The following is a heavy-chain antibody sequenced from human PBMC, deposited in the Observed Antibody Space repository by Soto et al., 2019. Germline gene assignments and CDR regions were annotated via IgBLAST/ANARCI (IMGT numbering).Heavy chain of an antibody. CDR3: ARYKSNYYYGMDV. CDR2: IYYSGIT. CDR1: GGSISSYY. Sequence: PSETLSLTCTVSGGSISSYYWSWIRQPPGKGLERIGYIYYSGITNYNPSLKSRDTISVDTSKNQLSLKLSSVTGADTAVYYCARYKSNYYYGMDVWGQGTTVTVSS. V-gene: IGHV4-59*01. J-gene: IGHJ6*02. D-gene: IGHD1-20*01.